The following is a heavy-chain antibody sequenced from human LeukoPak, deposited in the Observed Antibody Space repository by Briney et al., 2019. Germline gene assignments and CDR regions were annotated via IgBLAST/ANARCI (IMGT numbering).Heavy chain of an antibody. CDR2: INHSGST. D-gene: IGHD3-10*01. J-gene: IGHJ5*02. Sequence: PSETLSLTCAVYGGSFSGYYWSWIRQPPGKGLEWIGEINHSGSTNYNPSLKSRVTISVDTSKNRFSLKLSSVTAADTAVYYCARGALYYYGSGSYHHNWFDPWGQGTLVTVSS. CDR1: GGSFSGYY. CDR3: ARGALYYYGSGSYHHNWFDP. V-gene: IGHV4-34*01.